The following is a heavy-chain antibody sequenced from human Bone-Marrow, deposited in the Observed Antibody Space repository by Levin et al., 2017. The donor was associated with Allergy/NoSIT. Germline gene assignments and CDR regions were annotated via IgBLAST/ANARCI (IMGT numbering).Heavy chain of an antibody. CDR2: ISYRSTYT. V-gene: IGHV3-11*05. CDR3: ARETRGGSRWNEGFDGMDV. D-gene: IGHD6-13*01. Sequence: GESLKISCAASGFTFRDHYMSWIRQAPGKGLEWVSYISYRSTYTNYADSVKGRFTIARDDAKSSLSLQMNSLTVEDPAVYFCARETRGGSRWNEGFDGMDVWGQGTTVIVSS. CDR1: GFTFRDHY. J-gene: IGHJ6*02.